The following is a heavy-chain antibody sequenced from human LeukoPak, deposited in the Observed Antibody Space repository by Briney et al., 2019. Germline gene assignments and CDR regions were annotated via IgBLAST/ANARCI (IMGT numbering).Heavy chain of an antibody. Sequence: KTSDTLSLTCTLSGGSISSSSYYWGWIRQPPGKGLEWIGSIYHSGSTYYNPSDKSRVTISADTSKNQFSLKLSPVTAADTAVYYCARQWGDSDSSSRFDYWGQGRLVTVSS. V-gene: IGHV4-39*01. CDR3: ARQWGDSDSSSRFDY. J-gene: IGHJ4*02. CDR1: GGSISSSSYY. CDR2: IYHSGST. D-gene: IGHD6-6*01.